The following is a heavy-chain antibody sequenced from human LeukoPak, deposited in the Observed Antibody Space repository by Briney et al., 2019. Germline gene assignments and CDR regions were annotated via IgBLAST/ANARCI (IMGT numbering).Heavy chain of an antibody. CDR2: INPSGGST. V-gene: IGHV1-46*01. D-gene: IGHD6-13*01. CDR3: AREKYSMQLEDDAFDI. CDR1: GYTLTELS. Sequence: GASVKVSCKVSGYTLTELSMHWVRQAPGQGLEWMGIINPSGGSTSYAQKFQGRVTMTRDTSTSTVYMELSSLRSEDTAVYYSAREKYSMQLEDDAFDIWGQGTMVTVSS. J-gene: IGHJ3*02.